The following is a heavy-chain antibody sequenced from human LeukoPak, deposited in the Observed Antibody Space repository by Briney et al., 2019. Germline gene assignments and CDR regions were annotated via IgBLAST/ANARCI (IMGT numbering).Heavy chain of an antibody. V-gene: IGHV3-23*01. CDR1: GFTFSSYA. D-gene: IGHD2-15*01. CDR2: ISGSGGST. Sequence: GGSLRLSCAASGFTFSSYAKSWVRQAPGKGLEWVSAISGSGGSTYYADSVKGRSTISRDNSKNTLYLQMNSLRAEDTAVYYCAKDFTSSRYCSGGSCFPYFDYWGQGTLVTVSS. J-gene: IGHJ4*02. CDR3: AKDFTSSRYCSGGSCFPYFDY.